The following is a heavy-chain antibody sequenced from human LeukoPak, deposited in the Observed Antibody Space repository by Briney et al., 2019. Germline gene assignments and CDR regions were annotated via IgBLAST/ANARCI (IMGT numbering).Heavy chain of an antibody. CDR2: IYNRGST. J-gene: IGHJ6*02. D-gene: IGHD3-9*01. Sequence: SEPLSLTCTVSGGSISRYYWSWIRQPPGKGLEWSEYIYNRGSTNYNPPLKGRVTKSEDTSKNQFSLKLSSVTAADTAVYYWARGAYDILTGGVNYYYYGMDVWGQGTTVTVSS. CDR1: GGSISRYY. V-gene: IGHV4-59*01. CDR3: ARGAYDILTGGVNYYYYGMDV.